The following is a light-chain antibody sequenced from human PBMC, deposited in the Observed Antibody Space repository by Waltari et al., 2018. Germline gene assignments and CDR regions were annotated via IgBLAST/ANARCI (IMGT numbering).Light chain of an antibody. CDR2: GAS. CDR1: QSVSSN. CDR3: QQYNNWPLT. V-gene: IGKV3-15*01. J-gene: IGKJ4*01. Sequence: ETGMTQSPDTLSVSAGERATLSCRASQSVSSNLAWYQHKPVHAPRLLIDGASIRATGIPARFSGSGSGTEFTLTISSLQSEDFAVYYCQQYNNWPLTFGGGTKVEIK.